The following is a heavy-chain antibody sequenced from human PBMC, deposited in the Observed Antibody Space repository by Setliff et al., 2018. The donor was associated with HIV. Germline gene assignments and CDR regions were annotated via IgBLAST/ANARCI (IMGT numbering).Heavy chain of an antibody. CDR3: AREVMITFGGAHDAFDI. CDR1: GFTFSSYE. CDR2: ISSSGSTI. V-gene: IGHV3-48*03. Sequence: GGSLRLSCAASGFTFSSYEMNWVRQAPGKGLEWVSYISSSGSTIYYADSVKGRFTISRDNAKNSLYLQMNSLRAEDTAVYYCAREVMITFGGAHDAFDIWGQGTMVTVSS. J-gene: IGHJ3*02. D-gene: IGHD3-16*01.